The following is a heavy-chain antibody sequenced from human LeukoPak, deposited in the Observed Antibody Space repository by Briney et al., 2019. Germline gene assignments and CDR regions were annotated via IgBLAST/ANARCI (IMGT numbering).Heavy chain of an antibody. Sequence: GGSLRLSCAASGFIFSSYSMNWVRQAPGKGLEWVSYISSSGGTIYCADSVKGRFTISRDNAKNSLYLQMNSLRAEDTAVYYCARVQANFHTVVVVPAASRTYYYYMDVWGKGTTVTVSS. V-gene: IGHV3-48*04. CDR2: ISSSGGTI. J-gene: IGHJ6*03. CDR3: ARVQANFHTVVVVPAASRTYYYYMDV. CDR1: GFIFSSYS. D-gene: IGHD2-2*01.